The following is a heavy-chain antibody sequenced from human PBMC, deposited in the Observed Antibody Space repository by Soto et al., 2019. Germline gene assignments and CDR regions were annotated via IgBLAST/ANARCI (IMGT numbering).Heavy chain of an antibody. D-gene: IGHD6-13*01. CDR1: GGSISSNY. CDR2: VYNSGST. J-gene: IGHJ4*02. V-gene: IGHV4-59*01. CDR3: ARYRREAVAGYTLDN. Sequence: ETLSLTCTVSGGSISSNYWTWIRQPPGKGLEWIGYVYNSGSTNYNPSLKSRVTISEDTSKSQFSLKVNSMTAADTAVYYCARYRREAVAGYTLDNWGQGILVTVSS.